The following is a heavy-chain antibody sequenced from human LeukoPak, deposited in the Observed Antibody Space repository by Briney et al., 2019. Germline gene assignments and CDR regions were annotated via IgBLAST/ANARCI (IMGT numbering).Heavy chain of an antibody. Sequence: PSETLSLTCTVSGGSISSYYWSWIRQPPGKGLEWIGYIYYSGSTNYNPSLKSRVTISVDTSKNQFSLKLSSVTAADTAVYYCGGDEGGYEPCPDYWGQGTLVTVSS. D-gene: IGHD5-12*01. CDR3: GGDEGGYEPCPDY. V-gene: IGHV4-59*01. CDR1: GGSISSYY. CDR2: IYYSGST. J-gene: IGHJ4*02.